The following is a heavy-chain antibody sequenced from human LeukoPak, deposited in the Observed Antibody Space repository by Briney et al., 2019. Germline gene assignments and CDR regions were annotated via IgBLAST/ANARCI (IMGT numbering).Heavy chain of an antibody. Sequence: GGSLRLSCAASGFTFDEYAIHWVRQAPGKGLEWVSGISWNSGIIGYADSVKGRFTISRDNAKNSLHLQMNSLRAEDTAVYYCASLSLRWPDYWGQGTLVTVSS. CDR1: GFTFDEYA. CDR3: ASLSLRWPDY. CDR2: ISWNSGII. V-gene: IGHV3-9*01. J-gene: IGHJ4*02. D-gene: IGHD4-23*01.